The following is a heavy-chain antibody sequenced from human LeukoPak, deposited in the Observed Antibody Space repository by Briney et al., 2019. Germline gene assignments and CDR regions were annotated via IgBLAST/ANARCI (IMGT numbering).Heavy chain of an antibody. V-gene: IGHV3-30*04. Sequence: GGSLRLSCTASGFIFSNYPTHWVRQAPGKGLEWVAVTSSEGRDKFYADSVKGRFTISRDNSKNTLYLQMSSLTTEDTALYYCARDAPYHDLWGQGTLVTVSS. J-gene: IGHJ5*02. CDR3: ARDAPYHDL. CDR2: TSSEGRDK. D-gene: IGHD3-16*01. CDR1: GFIFSNYP.